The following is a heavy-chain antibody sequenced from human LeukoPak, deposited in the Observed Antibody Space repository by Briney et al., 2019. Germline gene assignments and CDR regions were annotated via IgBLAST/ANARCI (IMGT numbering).Heavy chain of an antibody. V-gene: IGHV4-31*03. D-gene: IGHD5-18*01. J-gene: IGHJ3*02. Sequence: SQTLSLTCTVSGGSISSGGYYWSWIRQHPGQGLEWIGYIYYSGSTYYNPSLKSRVTISVDTSKNQFSLKLGSVAAADTAGDNCASGYGVDAFDIWGQGTMVTVSS. CDR2: IYYSGST. CDR1: GGSISSGGYY. CDR3: ASGYGVDAFDI.